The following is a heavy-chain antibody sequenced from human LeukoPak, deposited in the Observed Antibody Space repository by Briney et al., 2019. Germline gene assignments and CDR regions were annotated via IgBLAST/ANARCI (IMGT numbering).Heavy chain of an antibody. V-gene: IGHV1-2*02. CDR3: AKGPRITLVRGGQWYYYMDV. Sequence: ASVKVSCKASGYTFTGYYMHWVRQAPGQGLEWMGWINPNSGGTNYAQKFQGRVTMTRDTSISTAYMELSRLRSEDTAVYYCAKGPRITLVRGGQWYYYMDVWGKGTTVTISS. CDR2: INPNSGGT. CDR1: GYTFTGYY. J-gene: IGHJ6*03. D-gene: IGHD3-10*01.